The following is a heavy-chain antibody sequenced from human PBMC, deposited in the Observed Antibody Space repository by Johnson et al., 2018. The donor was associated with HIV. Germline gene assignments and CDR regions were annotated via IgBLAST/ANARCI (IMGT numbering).Heavy chain of an antibody. J-gene: IGHJ3*02. V-gene: IGHV3-30*04. Sequence: QVQLVESGGGVVQPGRSLRLSCAASAFAFSSYVMHWVRQAPGQGLEWVAVISYDGSNIYYADFVKGRFTISRDNSKNTLYLQMNSLRAGDTAVYFCSKEVIWGQGTMVTVSS. CDR2: ISYDGSNI. CDR1: AFAFSSYV. CDR3: SKEVI.